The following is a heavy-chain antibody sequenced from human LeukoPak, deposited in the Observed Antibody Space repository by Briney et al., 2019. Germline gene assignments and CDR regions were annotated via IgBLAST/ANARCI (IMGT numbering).Heavy chain of an antibody. V-gene: IGHV3-30*03. CDR1: GFTFSSFS. CDR3: ARDIGPSIVVVPAAIGY. D-gene: IGHD2-2*01. J-gene: IGHJ4*02. Sequence: GGSLRLSCAASGFTFSSFSMIWVRQAPGKGLEWVAVISYDGSNKYYADSVKGRFTISRDNSKNTLYLQMNSLRAEDTAVYYCARDIGPSIVVVPAAIGYWGQGTLVTVSS. CDR2: ISYDGSNK.